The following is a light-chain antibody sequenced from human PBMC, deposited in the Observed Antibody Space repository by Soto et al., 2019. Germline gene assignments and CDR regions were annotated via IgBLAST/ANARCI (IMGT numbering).Light chain of an antibody. Sequence: EIVMTQSPATLSVSPGERATLSCRASQSVSSNLAWYQQKPGQAPRLLIYGASTRATGIPARFSGSGSGTEFTLTIGSLQSEDFAVYYCQQYNKFPSLTFGGGTKVESK. J-gene: IGKJ4*01. CDR1: QSVSSN. CDR3: QQYNKFPSLT. V-gene: IGKV3-15*01. CDR2: GAS.